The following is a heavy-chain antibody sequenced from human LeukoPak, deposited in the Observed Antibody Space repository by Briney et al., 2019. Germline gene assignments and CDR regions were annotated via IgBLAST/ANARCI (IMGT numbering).Heavy chain of an antibody. CDR1: GESFSEYY. J-gene: IGHJ5*02. Sequence: SETLSLTCAVYGESFSEYYWSWIRQPPGKGLEWIGQINHSGGTNYHPSLKTRVTISLDTSKNQVSLKLRPVTAADTAVYYCAFEGPVSGYAFDPWGQGALVAVSS. CDR3: AFEGPVSGYAFDP. D-gene: IGHD5-12*01. CDR2: INHSGGT. V-gene: IGHV4-34*01.